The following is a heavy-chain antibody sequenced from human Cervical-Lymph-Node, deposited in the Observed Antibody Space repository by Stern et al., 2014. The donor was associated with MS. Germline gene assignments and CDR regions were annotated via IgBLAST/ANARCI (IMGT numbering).Heavy chain of an antibody. V-gene: IGHV5-51*01. J-gene: IGHJ4*02. Sequence: QLVQSGAELIRPGESLKISCKGAGYKFSIYWIAWVRQMPGKGLEWMGIIYPGASETRYSPSFQGQVTMSADKSTSTAYLQWSSLNASDTAMYFCARQTTAWASDVWGQGTLVTVSS. CDR1: GYKFSIYW. CDR3: ARQTTAWASDV. D-gene: IGHD1-14*01. CDR2: IYPGASET.